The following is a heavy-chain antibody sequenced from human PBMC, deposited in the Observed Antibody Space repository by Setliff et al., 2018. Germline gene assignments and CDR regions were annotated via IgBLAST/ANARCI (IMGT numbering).Heavy chain of an antibody. CDR1: EFIFTDYY. CDR2: ISGRTDTK. J-gene: IGHJ4*02. CDR3: ARMGAYDPYFFDS. V-gene: IGHV3-11*04. D-gene: IGHD5-12*01. Sequence: GESLKISCAASEFIFTDYYMSWIRQAPGKGLEWVSYISGRTDTKYYADSVKGRFTISRDNAKYSLYLQMNSLRADDTAVYYCARMGAYDPYFFDSWGQGTLVTVSS.